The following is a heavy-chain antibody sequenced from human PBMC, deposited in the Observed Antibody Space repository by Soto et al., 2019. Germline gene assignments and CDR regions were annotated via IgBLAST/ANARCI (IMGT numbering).Heavy chain of an antibody. Sequence: ASVKVSCKASGYTFTSYGISWVRQAPGQGLEWMGIINPSGGSTSYAQKFQGRVTMTRDTSTSTVYMELSSLRSEDTAVYYCARWGNWNDRHFDYWGQGTLVTVSS. J-gene: IGHJ4*02. D-gene: IGHD1-1*01. CDR1: GYTFTSYG. V-gene: IGHV1-46*03. CDR2: INPSGGST. CDR3: ARWGNWNDRHFDY.